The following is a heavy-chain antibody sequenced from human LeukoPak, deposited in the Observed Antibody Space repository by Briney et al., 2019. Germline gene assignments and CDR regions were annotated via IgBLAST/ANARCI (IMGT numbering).Heavy chain of an antibody. Sequence: PSGTLSLTCAVSGGSISSGGYSWSWIRQPPGKGLEWIGYIYHSGSTYYDPSLKSRVTISVDRSKNQFSLKLSSVTAADTAVYYCARASRFGEMTGHSFDPWGQGTLVTVSS. CDR2: IYHSGST. V-gene: IGHV4-30-2*01. CDR1: GGSISSGGYS. D-gene: IGHD3-10*01. CDR3: ARASRFGEMTGHSFDP. J-gene: IGHJ5*02.